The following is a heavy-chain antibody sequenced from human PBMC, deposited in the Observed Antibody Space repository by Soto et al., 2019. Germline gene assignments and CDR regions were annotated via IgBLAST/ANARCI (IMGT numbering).Heavy chain of an antibody. Sequence: GGSLRLSCTASGFTFGDYAMSWVRQAPGKGLEWVGFIRSKGSGGTSEYAASVKGRFTFSRDDSKSIAYLQMNSLKIEDTAVYYCTRDQPITPWGQGTMVTVSS. CDR1: GFTFGDYA. J-gene: IGHJ3*01. D-gene: IGHD3-10*01. CDR3: TRDQPITP. CDR2: IRSKGSGGTS. V-gene: IGHV3-49*04.